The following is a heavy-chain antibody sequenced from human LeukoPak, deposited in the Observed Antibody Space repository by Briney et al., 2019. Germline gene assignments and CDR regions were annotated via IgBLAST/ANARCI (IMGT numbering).Heavy chain of an antibody. V-gene: IGHV4-61*02. D-gene: IGHD4-17*01. Sequence: SETLSLTCTVSGGSISSGSYYWSWIRQPAGKGLEGIGRIYTSGCTNYNPSLKSRVTISVGTSKNQFSLKLSSVTAADTAVYYCARANYGDYYYYYYMDVWGKGTTVTISS. CDR3: ARANYGDYYYYYYMDV. CDR2: IYTSGCT. CDR1: GGSISSGSYY. J-gene: IGHJ6*03.